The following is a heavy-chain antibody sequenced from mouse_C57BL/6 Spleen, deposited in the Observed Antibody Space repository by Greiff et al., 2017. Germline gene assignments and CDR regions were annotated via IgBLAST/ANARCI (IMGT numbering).Heavy chain of an antibody. D-gene: IGHD2-4*01. CDR2: ISYDGSN. CDR3: ARAAGIYYDHYFDY. CDR1: GYSITSGYY. V-gene: IGHV3-6*01. Sequence: EVQLQESGPGLVKPSQSLSLTCSVTGYSITSGYYWNWIRQFPGNKLEWMGYISYDGSNNYNPSLKNRISITRDTSKNQFFLKLNSVTTEDTATYYCARAAGIYYDHYFDYWGQGTTLTVSS. J-gene: IGHJ2*01.